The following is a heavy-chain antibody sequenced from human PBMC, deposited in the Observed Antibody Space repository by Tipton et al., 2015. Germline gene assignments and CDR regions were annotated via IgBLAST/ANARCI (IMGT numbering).Heavy chain of an antibody. CDR3: GRGGIFSNNWYPFDY. CDR1: GFTFSEYS. Sequence: SLRLSCVASGFTFSEYSMSWVRQAPGKGLEWVANIRQDGSEKYYVDSVKGRFTISRDNPKNSLYLQMNSLRVEDTAVYYCGRGGIFSNNWYPFDYWGQGTLVTVSS. J-gene: IGHJ4*02. V-gene: IGHV3-7*05. D-gene: IGHD1-1*01. CDR2: IRQDGSEK.